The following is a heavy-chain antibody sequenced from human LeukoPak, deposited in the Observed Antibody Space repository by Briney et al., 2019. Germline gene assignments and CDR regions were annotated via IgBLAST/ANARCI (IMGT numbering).Heavy chain of an antibody. J-gene: IGHJ4*02. Sequence: GESPRLSCAASGFTFNTYAMSWVRQAPGRGVWCVSAIGSSGGSTFHAASVKRRLTSSRDNSKNTLYLQMNSLKAEDTAVYYCAKGWTSIKYDSWGQGTLVTVSS. CDR1: GFTFNTYA. CDR3: AKGWTSIKYDS. CDR2: IGSSGGST. D-gene: IGHD3/OR15-3a*01. V-gene: IGHV3-23*01.